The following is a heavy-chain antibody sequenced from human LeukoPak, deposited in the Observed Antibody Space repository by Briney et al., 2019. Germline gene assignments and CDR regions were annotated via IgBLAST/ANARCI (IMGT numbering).Heavy chain of an antibody. J-gene: IGHJ1*01. V-gene: IGHV3-74*01. CDR1: GFTFSSYW. Sequence: RGSLRLSCAGSGFTFSSYWMHWVRQAPGKGLVWVSRIKSDGSSTSYADSVKGRFTIARDNAKNTLYLQMNSLRPEDTAVYYCARNDYLEDWGQGTLVTVPS. CDR2: IKSDGSST. CDR3: ARNDYLED.